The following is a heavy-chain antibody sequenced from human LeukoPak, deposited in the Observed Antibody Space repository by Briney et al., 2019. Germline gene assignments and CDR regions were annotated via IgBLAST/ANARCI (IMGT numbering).Heavy chain of an antibody. Sequence: SETLSLTCTVSGGSISSSSYYWGWIRQPPGKGLEWIGSIYYSGSTYYNPSLKSRVTISLDTSKNQFSLNLSSVTAADTAVYYCARAGSRSPYYYGVDVWGQGTTVTVSS. D-gene: IGHD3-10*01. V-gene: IGHV4-39*07. J-gene: IGHJ6*02. CDR2: IYYSGST. CDR3: ARAGSRSPYYYGVDV. CDR1: GGSISSSSYY.